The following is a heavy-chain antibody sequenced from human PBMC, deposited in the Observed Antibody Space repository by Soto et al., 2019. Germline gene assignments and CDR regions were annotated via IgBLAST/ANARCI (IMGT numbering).Heavy chain of an antibody. D-gene: IGHD4-4*01. V-gene: IGHV3-23*01. CDR2: IGGSGGNT. J-gene: IGHJ4*02. CDR1: GFIFNAYA. Sequence: EVQLLESGGGLVQPGGSLSLSCAASGFIFNAYAMTWVRQAPGKGLEWVSAIGGSGGNTYYAASVKGRFTISRDNSKVTVDLERNRLRVDDTAVYFCARVASDYINSADHWGQGILVTVSS. CDR3: ARVASDYINSADH.